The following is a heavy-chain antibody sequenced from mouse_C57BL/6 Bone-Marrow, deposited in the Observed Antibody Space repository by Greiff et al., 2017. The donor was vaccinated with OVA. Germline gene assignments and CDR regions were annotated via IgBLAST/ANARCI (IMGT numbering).Heavy chain of an antibody. J-gene: IGHJ2*01. CDR1: GYSITSGYY. Sequence: EVQRQQSGPGLVKPSQSLSLTCSVTGYSITSGYYWNWIRQFPGNKLEWMGYISYDGSNNYNPSLKNRISITRDTSKNQFFLKLNSVTTEDTATYYCARDPLYYSNYGYYFDYWGQGTTLTVSS. CDR2: ISYDGSN. CDR3: ARDPLYYSNYGYYFDY. V-gene: IGHV3-6*01. D-gene: IGHD2-5*01.